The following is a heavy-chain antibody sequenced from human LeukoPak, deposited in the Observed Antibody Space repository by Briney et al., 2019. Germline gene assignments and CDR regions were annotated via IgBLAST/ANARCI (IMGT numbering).Heavy chain of an antibody. CDR1: GFTFSSYW. J-gene: IGHJ4*02. V-gene: IGHV3-7*01. CDR2: IKQGGSEK. D-gene: IGHD4-17*01. CDR3: AKDLAPYDYGDHALDY. Sequence: GGSLRLSCAASGFTFSSYWMSWVRQAPGKGLEWVANIKQGGSEKYYVDSVKGRFTISRDNAKNSLYLQMNSLRAEDTAVYYCAKDLAPYDYGDHALDYWGQGTLVTVSS.